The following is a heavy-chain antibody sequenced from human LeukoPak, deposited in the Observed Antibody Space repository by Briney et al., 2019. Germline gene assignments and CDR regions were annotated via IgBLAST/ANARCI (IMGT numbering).Heavy chain of an antibody. Sequence: GESLKISCQGSGYRFTSYWIGWVRQMPGKGLEWMGIICPGDSDTRYSPSFQGHVTISADKSISTAYLQWSSLKASDTAMYYCARSFALEWYPDYWGQGTLVTVSS. D-gene: IGHD3-3*01. CDR1: GYRFTSYW. J-gene: IGHJ4*02. CDR2: ICPGDSDT. V-gene: IGHV5-51*01. CDR3: ARSFALEWYPDY.